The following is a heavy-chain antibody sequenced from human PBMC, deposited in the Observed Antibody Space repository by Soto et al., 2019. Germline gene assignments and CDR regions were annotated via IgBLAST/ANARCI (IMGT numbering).Heavy chain of an antibody. J-gene: IGHJ4*02. V-gene: IGHV3-30*03. D-gene: IGHD3-10*01. CDR2: ISYDGSNK. Sequence: GGSLRLSCAASGFTFSSYGMHWVRQAPGKGLEWVAVISYDGSNKYYADSVKGRFTISRDNSKNTLYLQMNSLRAEDTAVYYCASGDVLLWFGQFDYWRQRTLVTVSS. CDR3: ASGDVLLWFGQFDY. CDR1: GFTFSSYG.